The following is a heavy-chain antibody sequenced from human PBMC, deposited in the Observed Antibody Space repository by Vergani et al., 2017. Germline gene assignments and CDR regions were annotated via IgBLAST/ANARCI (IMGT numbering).Heavy chain of an antibody. CDR1: GFTFSTYA. CDR3: VKDAGSYENFFDS. D-gene: IGHD1-26*01. V-gene: IGHV3-23*01. Sequence: EVQLLVSGGSLKQPGGSVRLSCAASGFTFSTYAMHWVRQAPGKGLELVSALTGGGGSTYYADSFKGRFIISRDNSRDTLYLQMNRLRPEDTATYDCVKDAGSYENFFDSWGQGTLVTVSS. J-gene: IGHJ4*02. CDR2: LTGGGGST.